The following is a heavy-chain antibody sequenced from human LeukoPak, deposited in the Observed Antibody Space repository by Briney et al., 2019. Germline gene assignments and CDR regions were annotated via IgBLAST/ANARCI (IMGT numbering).Heavy chain of an antibody. D-gene: IGHD1-26*01. V-gene: IGHV1-18*01. CDR2: ISAYNGNA. CDR3: ARPGVGATYFDY. J-gene: IGHJ4*02. Sequence: ASVKVSCKASGYTFTSYAMHWVRQAPGQRLEWMGWISAYNGNANYAQKLQGRVTMTTDTSTSTAYMELRSLRSDDTAVYYCARPGVGATYFDYWGQGTLVTVSS. CDR1: GYTFTSYA.